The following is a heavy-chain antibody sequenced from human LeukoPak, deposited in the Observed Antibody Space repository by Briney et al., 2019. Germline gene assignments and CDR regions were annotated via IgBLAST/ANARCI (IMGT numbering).Heavy chain of an antibody. Sequence: ASVKVSCKASGYTFTGYYMHWVRQAPGQGLEWMGWINPNSGGTNYAQKFQGRVTMTRDTSISTAYMDLSRLRSEDTDVYYCARKSNSSSWYGNWFDPWGQGTLVTVSS. CDR3: ARKSNSSSWYGNWFDP. J-gene: IGHJ5*02. D-gene: IGHD6-13*01. V-gene: IGHV1-2*02. CDR1: GYTFTGYY. CDR2: INPNSGGT.